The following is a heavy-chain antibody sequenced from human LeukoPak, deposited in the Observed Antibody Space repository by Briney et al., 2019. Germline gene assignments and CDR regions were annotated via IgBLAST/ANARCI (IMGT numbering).Heavy chain of an antibody. J-gene: IGHJ4*02. CDR2: ISAYNGNT. Sequence: ASVKVSCKASGYTFTSYGISWVRQVPGQGLEWMGWISAYNGNTNYAQKLQGRVTMTTDTSTSTAYMELRSLRSDDTAVYYCAREGYYDSSGMYYFDYWGQGTLVTVSS. D-gene: IGHD3-22*01. CDR3: AREGYYDSSGMYYFDY. V-gene: IGHV1-18*01. CDR1: GYTFTSYG.